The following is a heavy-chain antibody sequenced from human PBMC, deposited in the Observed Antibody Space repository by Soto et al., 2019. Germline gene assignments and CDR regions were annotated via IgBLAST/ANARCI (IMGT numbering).Heavy chain of an antibody. Sequence: EVQLVESGGGLVQPEGSLRLSCAASEFTFSNYWFHWVRQTPGKGLMWVSRINGDGSNTFYADSVKGRFTISRDNAKNTLYLQMNSLRAEDTALYYCARGYRWGMDVWGQGTTVTVSS. J-gene: IGHJ6*02. CDR2: INGDGSNT. V-gene: IGHV3-74*01. D-gene: IGHD3-16*02. CDR1: EFTFSNYW. CDR3: ARGYRWGMDV.